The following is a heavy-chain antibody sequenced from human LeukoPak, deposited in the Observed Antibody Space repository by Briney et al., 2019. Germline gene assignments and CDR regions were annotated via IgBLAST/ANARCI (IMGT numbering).Heavy chain of an antibody. J-gene: IGHJ4*02. Sequence: RASVKVSCKASGYTFTSYGISWVRQAPGQGLEWMGWISAYNGNTNYAQKLQGRVTMTTDTSTSTAYMELRSLRSDDTAAYYCARDIAAAGSFDYWGQGTLVTVSS. CDR2: ISAYNGNT. CDR1: GYTFTSYG. D-gene: IGHD6-13*01. V-gene: IGHV1-18*01. CDR3: ARDIAAAGSFDY.